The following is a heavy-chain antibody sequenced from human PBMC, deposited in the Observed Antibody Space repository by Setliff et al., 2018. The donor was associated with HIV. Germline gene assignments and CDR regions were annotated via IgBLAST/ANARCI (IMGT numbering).Heavy chain of an antibody. CDR1: GFTFSNYA. CDR2: ISGTGRTT. Sequence: GESLKISCEGSGFTFSNYAMSWVRQAPGKGLEWVSGISGTGRTTYYADSVKGRFTISRDNSKNTLYLQMDSLRVEDTAVYYCARSDYDYVWGTYRSLFDPWGQGNLVTVSS. V-gene: IGHV3-23*01. CDR3: ARSDYDYVWGTYRSLFDP. J-gene: IGHJ5*02. D-gene: IGHD3-16*02.